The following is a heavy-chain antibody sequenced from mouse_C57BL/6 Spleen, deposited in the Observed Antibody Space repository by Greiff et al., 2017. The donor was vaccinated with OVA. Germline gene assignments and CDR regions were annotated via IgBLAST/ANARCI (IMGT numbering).Heavy chain of an antibody. CDR1: GYTFTDYY. J-gene: IGHJ3*01. V-gene: IGHV1-26*01. CDR3: ARWSNWDGGFAY. CDR2: INPNNGGT. Sequence: EVQLQQSGPELVKPGASVKISCKASGYTFTDYYMNWVKQSHGKSLEWIGDINPNNGGTSYNQKFKGKATLTVDKSSSTAYMELRSLTSEDSAVYYCARWSNWDGGFAYWGQGTLVTVSA. D-gene: IGHD4-1*01.